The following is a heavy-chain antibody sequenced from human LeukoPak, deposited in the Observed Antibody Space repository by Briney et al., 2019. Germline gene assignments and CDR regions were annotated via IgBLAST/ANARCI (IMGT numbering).Heavy chain of an antibody. J-gene: IGHJ4*02. CDR1: GYSFTNYW. CDR3: ARRYCIGGNCRYYIDY. V-gene: IGHV5-51*01. D-gene: IGHD2-15*01. CDR2: IHPGDSDT. Sequence: GESLKISCKGSGYSFTNYWIGWVRQMPGKGLEWMGIIHPGDSDTRYSPSFQGQVTISADKSINTAYLQWSSLKASDTAMYYCARRYCIGGNCRYYIDYWGQGTLVTVSS.